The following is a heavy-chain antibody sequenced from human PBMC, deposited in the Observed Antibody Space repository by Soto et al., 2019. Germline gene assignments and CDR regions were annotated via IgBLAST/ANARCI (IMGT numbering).Heavy chain of an antibody. CDR1: GFTFSTYW. Sequence: GGSLRLSCTASGFTFSTYWMHWVRQAPGKGLVWVSRINGDGSTTAYADSVRGRFTISRDNAKNTLYLQVNSLRDEDMAVYYCARGLRNYYGVDVWGQGTTVTSP. V-gene: IGHV3-74*01. J-gene: IGHJ6*02. CDR2: INGDGSTT. CDR3: ARGLRNYYGVDV.